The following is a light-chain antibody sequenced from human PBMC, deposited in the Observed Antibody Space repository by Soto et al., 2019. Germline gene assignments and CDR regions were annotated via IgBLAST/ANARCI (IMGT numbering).Light chain of an antibody. CDR3: QHYNNWPPWT. CDR1: QSVSSN. CDR2: GAS. Sequence: IEITESPSTLSLSPGERATLYCWASQSVSSNLAWYQQKPGQAPRLLIYGASTRVTGVPARFSGSGSGTEFILIISSLQSEDFAVYYCQHYNNWPPWTFGQGTKVDIK. V-gene: IGKV3-15*01. J-gene: IGKJ1*01.